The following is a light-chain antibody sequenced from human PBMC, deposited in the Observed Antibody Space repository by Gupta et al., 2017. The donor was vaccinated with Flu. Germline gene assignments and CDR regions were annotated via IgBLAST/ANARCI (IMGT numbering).Light chain of an antibody. CDR2: YNN. J-gene: IGLJ1*01. CDR1: SPNIGSNT. Sequence: QSPLTQPPSVSGTPGQRVTISCSGSSPNIGSNTVNWYQQFPGTAPRLLIHYNNQRPSGVPDRFSASKSGTSAALAISGLRSEDEADYYCAAWDNSLSSFVFGTRTKVTVL. CDR3: AAWDNSLSSFV. V-gene: IGLV1-44*01.